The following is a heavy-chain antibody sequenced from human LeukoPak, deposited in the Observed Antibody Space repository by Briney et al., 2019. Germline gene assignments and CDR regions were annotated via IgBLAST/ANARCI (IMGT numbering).Heavy chain of an antibody. V-gene: IGHV4-61*02. CDR3: ARQGYDFWSGYYHYYYYMDV. D-gene: IGHD3-3*01. CDR1: GGSISSGSYY. CDR2: IYTSGST. J-gene: IGHJ6*03. Sequence: SETLSLTCTVSGGSISSGSYYWSWIRQPAWKGLEWIGRIYTSGSTNYNPSLKSRVTISVDTSKNQFSLKLSSVTAADTAVYYCARQGYDFWSGYYHYYYYMDVWGKGTTVTVSS.